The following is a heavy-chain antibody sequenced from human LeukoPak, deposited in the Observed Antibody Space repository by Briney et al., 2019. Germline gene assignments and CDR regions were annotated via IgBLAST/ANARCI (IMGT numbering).Heavy chain of an antibody. D-gene: IGHD6-13*01. CDR2: SYI. CDR1: GFTFSSYS. J-gene: IGHJ4*02. Sequence: GGSLRLSCAASGFTFSSYSMNWVRQAPGKGLEWVSSSYIYYADSVKGRFTISRDNAKNSLYLQMNSLRAEDTAVYYCARDHSSSLYFDYWGQGTLVTVSS. CDR3: ARDHSSSLYFDY. V-gene: IGHV3-21*01.